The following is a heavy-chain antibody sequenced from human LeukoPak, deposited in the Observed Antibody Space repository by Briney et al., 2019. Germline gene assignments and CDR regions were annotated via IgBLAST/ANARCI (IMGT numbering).Heavy chain of an antibody. J-gene: IGHJ6*03. CDR2: IYSGGST. V-gene: IGHV3-66*01. CDR1: GFTVSSNY. CDR3: AKGSGSYYSDYYYMDV. Sequence: GGFLRLSCAASGFTVSSNYMSWVRQAPGKGLEWVSFIYSGGSTYYADSVKGRFTISRDNSKNTLYLQMNSLRAEDTAVYYCAKGSGSYYSDYYYMDVWGKGTTVTISS. D-gene: IGHD3-10*01.